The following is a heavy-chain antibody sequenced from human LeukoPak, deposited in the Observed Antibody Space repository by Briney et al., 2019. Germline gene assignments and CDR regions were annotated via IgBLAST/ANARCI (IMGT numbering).Heavy chain of an antibody. D-gene: IGHD6-13*01. J-gene: IGHJ5*02. CDR1: GYTFTSYG. Sequence: ASVKVSCKASGYTFTSYGISWVRQAPGQGLEWMGWISAYNGNTNYAQKLQGRVTMTTDTSTSTAYMELRSLRPDDTAVYYCARDLRTSSSWYRKEVWFDPWGQGTLVTVSS. CDR2: ISAYNGNT. V-gene: IGHV1-18*01. CDR3: ARDLRTSSSWYRKEVWFDP.